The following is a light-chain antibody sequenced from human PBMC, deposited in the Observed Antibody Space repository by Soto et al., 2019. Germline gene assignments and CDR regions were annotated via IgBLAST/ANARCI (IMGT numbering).Light chain of an antibody. Sequence: PGERATLSCRASQSVSRSYLAWYQQKPGQAPRLLIYGASSRPTGIPDRLSGSGSGTDFTLTISRKEAEDFAVYYCQQYGSSSTFGQGTRLEI. CDR3: QQYGSSST. CDR1: QSVSRSY. J-gene: IGKJ5*01. CDR2: GAS. V-gene: IGKV3-20*01.